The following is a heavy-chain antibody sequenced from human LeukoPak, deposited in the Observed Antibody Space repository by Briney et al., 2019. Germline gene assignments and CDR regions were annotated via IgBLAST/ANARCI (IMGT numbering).Heavy chain of an antibody. J-gene: IGHJ4*02. D-gene: IGHD3-22*01. CDR1: GGSFSGYY. CDR2: INHSGST. Sequence: SETLSLTCAVYGGSFSGYYWSWIRQPLGKGLEWIGEINHSGSTNYNPSLKSRVTISVDTSKNQFSLKLSSVTAADTAVYYCARGHHYYDSSGYVNFDYWGQGTLVTVSS. CDR3: ARGHHYYDSSGYVNFDY. V-gene: IGHV4-34*01.